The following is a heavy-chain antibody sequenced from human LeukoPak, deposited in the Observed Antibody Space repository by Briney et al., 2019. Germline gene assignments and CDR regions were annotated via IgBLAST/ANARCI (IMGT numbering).Heavy chain of an antibody. CDR1: GGSFSGYY. CDR3: TRGYSGSGSYYYYFDY. Sequence: SETLSLTCAVYGGSFSGYYWSWIRQPPGEGLEWIGEINHSGSTNYNPSLKSRVTILLDTSKNQFSLRLSSVTAADTAMYYCTRGYSGSGSYYYYFDYWGQGTLVTVSS. J-gene: IGHJ4*02. D-gene: IGHD3-10*01. CDR2: INHSGST. V-gene: IGHV4-34*01.